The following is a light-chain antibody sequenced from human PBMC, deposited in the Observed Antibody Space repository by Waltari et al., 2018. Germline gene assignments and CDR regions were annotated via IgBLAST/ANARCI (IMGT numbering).Light chain of an antibody. Sequence: EIVMTQSPATLSVSPGETATLSCRASQSVSSNVAWYQKQPGQAPRLLIYDASTRAPSIPARFRGSGSGTEFTLTISSLQSEDFAVYYCQQYNRWPPITFGHGTRLEI. J-gene: IGKJ5*01. V-gene: IGKV3-15*01. CDR1: QSVSSN. CDR2: DAS. CDR3: QQYNRWPPIT.